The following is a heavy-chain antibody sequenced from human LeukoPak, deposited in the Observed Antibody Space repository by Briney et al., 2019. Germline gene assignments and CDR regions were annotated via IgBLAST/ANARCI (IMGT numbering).Heavy chain of an antibody. CDR3: ARVTVTGDGMDV. CDR2: MNPNSGNT. V-gene: IGHV1-8*01. D-gene: IGHD4-17*01. CDR1: GYTFTSYD. J-gene: IGHJ6*02. Sequence: EASVKVSCEASGYTFTSYDINWVRQATGQGLEWMGWMNPNSGNTGYAQKFQGRVTMTRNTSISTAYMELGSLRSEDTAVYYCARVTVTGDGMDVWGQGTTVTVSS.